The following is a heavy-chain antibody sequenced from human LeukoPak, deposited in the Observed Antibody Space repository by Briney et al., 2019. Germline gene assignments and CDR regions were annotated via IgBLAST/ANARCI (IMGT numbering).Heavy chain of an antibody. D-gene: IGHD1-26*01. CDR1: GFTFSNSA. CDR3: ARDKVVGATYFDY. V-gene: IGHV3-7*01. CDR2: IKQDGSEE. J-gene: IGHJ4*02. Sequence: GGSLRLSCAASGFTFSNSAMSWVRQAPGKRPEWVANIKQDGSEEYYVDSVKGRFTISRDNAQNSLYLQMNSLRAEDTAVYYCARDKVVGATYFDYWGQGTLVTVSS.